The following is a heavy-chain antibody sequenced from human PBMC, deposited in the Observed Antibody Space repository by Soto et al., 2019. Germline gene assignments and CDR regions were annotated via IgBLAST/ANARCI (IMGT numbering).Heavy chain of an antibody. CDR3: ARVRPLMDCTRTSCLAGFDI. CDR1: GFTFSSYA. Sequence: EVQLLESGGGLVRPGGSLRLSCAASGFTFSSYAMSWVRQAPGKGLEWVSGITGSGDTTYYADSVKGRFTISIDNSKNTLYLRMNSLRAADTAVYYCARVRPLMDCTRTSCLAGFDIWGQGTMVTVS. J-gene: IGHJ3*02. V-gene: IGHV3-23*01. CDR2: ITGSGDTT. D-gene: IGHD2-2*01.